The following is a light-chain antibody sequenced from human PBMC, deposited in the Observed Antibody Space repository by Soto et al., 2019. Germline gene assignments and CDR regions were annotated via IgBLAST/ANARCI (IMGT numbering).Light chain of an antibody. V-gene: IGKV1-5*03. Sequence: DIQMTQSPSTLSAFVGDRVTITCRASQSVSTWLAWYQQKPGKAPNLLIYKASSLESGVPSRFSGSGSGTEFTLTISSLQPDDFATYYCQQSYNIPRATFGQGTKVDIK. CDR1: QSVSTW. J-gene: IGKJ1*01. CDR2: KAS. CDR3: QQSYNIPRAT.